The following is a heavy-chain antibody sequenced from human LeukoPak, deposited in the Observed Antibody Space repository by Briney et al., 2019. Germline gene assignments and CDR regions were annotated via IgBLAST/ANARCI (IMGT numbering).Heavy chain of an antibody. Sequence: SETLSLTCAVSGGSITSGNWWTWVRQSPGKGLEWIGEIHHGGTTNYNPSLKSRVTISVDKSKNQFSLKLNSVTAADTAVYYCTKKDYYYMDVWGKGTTVTVSS. J-gene: IGHJ6*03. CDR3: TKKDYYYMDV. CDR1: GGSITSGNW. CDR2: IHHGGTT. V-gene: IGHV4-4*02.